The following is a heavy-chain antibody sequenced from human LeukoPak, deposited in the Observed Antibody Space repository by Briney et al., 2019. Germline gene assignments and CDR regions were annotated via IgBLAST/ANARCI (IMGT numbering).Heavy chain of an antibody. V-gene: IGHV4-59*01. J-gene: IGHJ4*02. D-gene: IGHD6-19*01. CDR3: ARRDSSGWNYFDY. Sequence: SETLSLTCTVSGDSISSYYWSWIRQPPGKGLEWIGYIYYSGSTNYNPSLKSRVTISLDTSKDQFSLRLSSVTAADTAVYYCARRDSSGWNYFDYWGQGTLVTVSS. CDR1: GDSISSYY. CDR2: IYYSGST.